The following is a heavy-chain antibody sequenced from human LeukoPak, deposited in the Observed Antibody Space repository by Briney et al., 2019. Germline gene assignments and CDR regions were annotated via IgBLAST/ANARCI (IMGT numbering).Heavy chain of an antibody. CDR3: ARVGYRSSTSCSGGLEYYYYYGMDV. Sequence: GRSLRLSCAASGLTFSTYGMHWVRQAPGKGLEWVAVIWYDGSKTDYADSVKGRFTISRDNSKNTLYLQMNSLRAEDTAVYYCARVGYRSSTSCSGGLEYYYYYGMDVWGQGTTVTVSS. V-gene: IGHV3-30*19. D-gene: IGHD2-2*01. CDR1: GLTFSTYG. J-gene: IGHJ6*02. CDR2: IWYDGSKT.